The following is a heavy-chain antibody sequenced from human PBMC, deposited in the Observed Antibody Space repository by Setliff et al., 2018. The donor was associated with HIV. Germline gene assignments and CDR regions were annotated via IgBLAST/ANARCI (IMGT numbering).Heavy chain of an antibody. D-gene: IGHD3-10*01. CDR3: ARGPYGSGSYCTGLPDY. Sequence: GGSLRLSCAASGFNFDEYSMHWVRQVPGKGLEWVSLISWDAGYTDYSVSVRGRFTISRDNSQNSLYLQMNSLRSDDTALYYCARGPYGSGSYCTGLPDYWGQGTPVTVSS. CDR1: GFNFDEYS. V-gene: IGHV3-43*01. J-gene: IGHJ4*02. CDR2: ISWDAGYT.